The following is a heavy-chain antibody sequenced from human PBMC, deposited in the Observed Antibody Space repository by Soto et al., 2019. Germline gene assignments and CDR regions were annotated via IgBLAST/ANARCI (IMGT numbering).Heavy chain of an antibody. CDR3: AKMGISTTSSFDN. D-gene: IGHD1-26*01. J-gene: IGHJ4*02. CDR1: GFTFSSYA. CDR2: ISSRGGSV. Sequence: EVQLLESGRDLGQPGGSQRLSCSVSGFTFSSYAMGWVRQAPGKGLEWVSVISSRGGSVYYADSVKGRFTVSRDNSLNVLFLHMNNLRVEDTAVYYCAKMGISTTSSFDNWGQGILVTVSS. V-gene: IGHV3-23*01.